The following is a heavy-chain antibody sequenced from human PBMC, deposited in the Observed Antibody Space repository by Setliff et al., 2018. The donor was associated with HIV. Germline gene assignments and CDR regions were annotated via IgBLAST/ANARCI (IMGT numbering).Heavy chain of an antibody. CDR2: ISGSSSIK. Sequence: GGSLRLSCAASGFTFRDYAMIWVRQAPGMGLEWVSTISGSSSIKEYADFVKGRFSISRDNSKDTVFLQLDSLRAEDTARYYCAKGTKITTALYLAYWGQGTLVTVSS. D-gene: IGHD3-9*01. J-gene: IGHJ1*01. CDR3: AKGTKITTALYLAY. CDR1: GFTFRDYA. V-gene: IGHV3-23*01.